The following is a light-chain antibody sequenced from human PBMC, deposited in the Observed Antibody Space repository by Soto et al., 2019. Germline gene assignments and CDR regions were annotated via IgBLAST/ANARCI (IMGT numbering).Light chain of an antibody. Sequence: QSVLTQPPSASGSPGQSVTISCTGTSSDVGAYNYVSWYQQHPGKAPKLMIYEVNKRPSGVPDRFSGSKSGNTASLTVSGLQGEDEADYYCSSFAGTNNVLFGGGTKVTVL. V-gene: IGLV2-8*01. CDR2: EVN. J-gene: IGLJ2*01. CDR1: SSDVGAYNY. CDR3: SSFAGTNNVL.